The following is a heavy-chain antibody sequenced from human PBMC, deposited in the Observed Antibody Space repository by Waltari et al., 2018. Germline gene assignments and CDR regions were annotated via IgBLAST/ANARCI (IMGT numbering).Heavy chain of an antibody. CDR3: ARLADYYDSSGYYGY. CDR1: GYSFTSYW. D-gene: IGHD3-22*01. Sequence: EVQLVQSGAEVKKPGESLKISCKGSGYSFTSYWIGWVCQMPGKGLEWMGIIYPGDSDTRYSPSLQGQVTISADKSISTAYLQWSSLKASDTAMYYCARLADYYDSSGYYGYWGQGTLVTVSS. J-gene: IGHJ4*02. V-gene: IGHV5-51*03. CDR2: IYPGDSDT.